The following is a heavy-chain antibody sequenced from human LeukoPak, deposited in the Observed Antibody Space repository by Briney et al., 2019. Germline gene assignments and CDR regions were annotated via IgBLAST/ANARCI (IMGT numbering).Heavy chain of an antibody. J-gene: IGHJ4*02. Sequence: ASVKVSCKASGGTFSSHAISWVRQAPGQELEWMGGIIPIFGTANYAQKFQGRVTITADESTSTAYMELSSLRSEDTAVYYCARSLAYGDYYFDYWGQGTLVTVSS. CDR1: GGTFSSHA. CDR2: IIPIFGTA. D-gene: IGHD4-17*01. CDR3: ARSLAYGDYYFDY. V-gene: IGHV1-69*13.